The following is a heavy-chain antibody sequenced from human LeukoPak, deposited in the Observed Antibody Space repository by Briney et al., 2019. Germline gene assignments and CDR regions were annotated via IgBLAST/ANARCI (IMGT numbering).Heavy chain of an antibody. CDR1: GDSVSNNIGD. CDR3: TREPRSSGSDY. D-gene: IGHD6-19*01. J-gene: IGHJ4*02. Sequence: SQTLSLTCAISGDSVSNNIGDWDWLRQSPSRGLEWLGRTYYRSKLYTDYAISVRGRMTITSDPSKNQFSLHLNSVTPEDTAVYYCTREPRSSGSDYWGQGTLVTVSS. V-gene: IGHV6-1*01. CDR2: TYYRSKLYT.